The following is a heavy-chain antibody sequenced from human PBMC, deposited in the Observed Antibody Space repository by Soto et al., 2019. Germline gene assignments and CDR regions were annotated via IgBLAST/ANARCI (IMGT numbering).Heavy chain of an antibody. CDR3: ARNLMDYDILTGYYRASYFDY. D-gene: IGHD3-9*01. CDR1: GYTFTSYA. J-gene: IGHJ4*02. Sequence: ASVKVSCKASGYTFTSYAMHWVRQAPGQRLEWMGWINAVNGNTKYSQKFQGRVTITRDTSASTAYMELSSLRSEDTAVYYCARNLMDYDILTGYYRASYFDYWGQRTVVTVSS. CDR2: INAVNGNT. V-gene: IGHV1-3*01.